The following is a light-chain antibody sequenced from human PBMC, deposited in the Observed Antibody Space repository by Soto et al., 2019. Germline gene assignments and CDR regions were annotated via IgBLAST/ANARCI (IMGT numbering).Light chain of an antibody. CDR2: GAS. CDR3: QQYCNSKYI. J-gene: IGKJ2*01. CDR1: QSVSSTF. Sequence: EIVLTQSPGTVSLSPGERATLSCRASQSVSSTFLAWYQQKPGQAPRLLIYGASTRAAGIPDRFSGSGSGTDFTLTISRLEPEDFAVYYCQQYCNSKYIFGQGTKVEIK. V-gene: IGKV3-20*01.